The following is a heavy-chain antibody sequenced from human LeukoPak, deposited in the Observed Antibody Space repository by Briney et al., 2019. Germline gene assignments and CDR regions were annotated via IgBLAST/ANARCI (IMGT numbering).Heavy chain of an antibody. V-gene: IGHV4-61*02. Sequence: SQTLSLTCTVSGGSISSGSYYWNWIRQPAGKGLEWIGRIYTSGITNYNPSLKSRVTTSVDTSKNQFSLKLRSLTAADTAVYYCASSPLIPSGWLGFDFWGQGILVTVS. CDR3: ASSPLIPSGWLGFDF. J-gene: IGHJ4*02. CDR1: GGSISSGSYY. D-gene: IGHD6-19*01. CDR2: IYTSGIT.